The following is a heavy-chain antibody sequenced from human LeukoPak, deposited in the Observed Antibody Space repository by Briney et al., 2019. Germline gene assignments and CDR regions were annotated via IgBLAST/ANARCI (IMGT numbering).Heavy chain of an antibody. Sequence: GGSLRLSCAASGFTFSSYGMHWVRQAPGKGLEWVAVISYDGSNKYYADSVKGRFTISRDNSKNTLYLQMNSLRAEDTAVYHCAKGPTIVVVVAASSGYFDLWGRGTLVTVSS. CDR2: ISYDGSNK. CDR3: AKGPTIVVVVAASSGYFDL. D-gene: IGHD2-15*01. J-gene: IGHJ2*01. CDR1: GFTFSSYG. V-gene: IGHV3-30*18.